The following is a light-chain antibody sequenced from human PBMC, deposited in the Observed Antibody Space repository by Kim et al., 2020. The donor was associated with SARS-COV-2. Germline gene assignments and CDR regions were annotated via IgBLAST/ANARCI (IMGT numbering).Light chain of an antibody. CDR1: NNNVGYQG. Sequence: QTATLTCTGNNNNVGYQGAAWLQQHQGHPPKLLCYRNDKRPSGVSERFSASRSGNTASLTIIGLQPEDEADYYCSAWDRSLRAWVFGGGTQLTVL. J-gene: IGLJ3*02. CDR3: SAWDRSLRAWV. V-gene: IGLV10-54*04. CDR2: RND.